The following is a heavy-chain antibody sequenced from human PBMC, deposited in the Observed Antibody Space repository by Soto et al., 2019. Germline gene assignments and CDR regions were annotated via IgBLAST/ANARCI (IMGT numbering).Heavy chain of an antibody. D-gene: IGHD3-10*01. V-gene: IGHV3-11*01. CDR3: ARDIRGAT. CDR2: INSGGRNI. J-gene: IGHJ5*02. CDR1: GFTFTDHY. Sequence: QVQLVESGGGLVKPGVSLRLSWTASGFTFTDHYRTWIRQAPGKGPEWVSYINSGGRNIYYADSVRGRFTISRDNAKNSVYLQMSSLRAEDTAIYYCARDIRGATWGQGTLVIVSS.